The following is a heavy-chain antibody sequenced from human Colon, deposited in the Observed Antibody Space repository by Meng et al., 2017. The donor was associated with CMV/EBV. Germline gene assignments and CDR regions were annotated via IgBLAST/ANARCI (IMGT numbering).Heavy chain of an antibody. Sequence: QLPLQRWGPGLVKASETLSRTCTVSGDSINSNTYNWGWIRQPPGKGLEWIGNVYYTEGTYYNPSLKSRVTISIDTSMNQFSLKLSSVTAADTAIYYCVRGGTAMVAHFDYWGQGALVTVSS. V-gene: IGHV4-39*07. CDR3: VRGGTAMVAHFDY. J-gene: IGHJ4*02. CDR2: VYYTEGT. CDR1: GDSINSNTYN. D-gene: IGHD5-18*01.